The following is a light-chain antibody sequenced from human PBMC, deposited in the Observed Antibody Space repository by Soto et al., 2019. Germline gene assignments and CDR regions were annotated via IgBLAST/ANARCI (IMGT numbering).Light chain of an antibody. CDR2: GAS. V-gene: IGKV3-15*01. J-gene: IGKJ1*01. CDR1: QSVSSSY. Sequence: EIILPQSPGTLSLSPGESAPLSCRASQSVSSSYLAWYQQKPGQATRLLIYGASTRATGIPDRFSGSGSGTEFTLTISSLQSDDSAVYFCQQYNNWPFSFGQGTKVDIK. CDR3: QQYNNWPFS.